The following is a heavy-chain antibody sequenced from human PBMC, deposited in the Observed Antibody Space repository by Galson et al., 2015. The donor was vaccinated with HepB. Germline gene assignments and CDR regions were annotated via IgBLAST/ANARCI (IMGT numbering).Heavy chain of an antibody. CDR2: IKQDGSEK. D-gene: IGHD3-22*01. CDR3: ARHPDVKNYYDSSGYYYPAPLGMDV. Sequence: SLRLSCAASGFTFSSYWMSWVRQAPGKGLEWVANIKQDGSEKYYVDSVKGRFTISRDNAKNSLYLQMNSLRAEDTAVYYCARHPDVKNYYDSSGYYYPAPLGMDVWGQGTTVTVSS. V-gene: IGHV3-7*03. CDR1: GFTFSSYW. J-gene: IGHJ6*02.